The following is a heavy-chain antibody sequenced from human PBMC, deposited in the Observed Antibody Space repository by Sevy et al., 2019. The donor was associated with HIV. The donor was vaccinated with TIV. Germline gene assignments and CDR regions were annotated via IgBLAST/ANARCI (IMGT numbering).Heavy chain of an antibody. V-gene: IGHV3-15*01. D-gene: IGHD5-12*01. CDR3: TSDSGYHINIDY. CDR2: IKSKTDGGTT. J-gene: IGHJ4*02. Sequence: GGSLRLSCAASGFTFSNAWLSWVRQAPGKGLEWVGRIKSKTDGGTTDYAAPVKGRFTISRDDSKNTLYLQMNSLKTEDTAVYYCTSDSGYHINIDYWGQGTLVTVSS. CDR1: GFTFSNAW.